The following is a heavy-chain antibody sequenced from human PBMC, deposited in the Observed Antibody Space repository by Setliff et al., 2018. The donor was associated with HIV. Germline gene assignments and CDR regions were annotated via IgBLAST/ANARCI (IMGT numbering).Heavy chain of an antibody. CDR1: GHSITSDYQ. Sequence: PSETLSLTCTVSGHSITSDYQWGWIRQPPGEGLEWIGYIFYSGSTYYNPSLKSRVTISVDSSKNQFSLKLSSVTAADTAVYYCARDARWLQFPYFDYWGQGTLVTVSS. CDR2: IFYSGST. J-gene: IGHJ4*01. CDR3: ARDARWLQFPYFDY. V-gene: IGHV4-38-2*02. D-gene: IGHD5-12*01.